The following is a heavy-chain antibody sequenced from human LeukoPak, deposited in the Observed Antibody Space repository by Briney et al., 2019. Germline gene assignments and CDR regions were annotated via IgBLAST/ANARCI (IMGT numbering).Heavy chain of an antibody. CDR2: IYNSGTT. Sequence: SETLSLTCTVSGGSISSNYWSWIRQPPGRGLEWIGYIYNSGTTNYNPSLKSRVTISIDTSKKQFSLKLNSVTAADTAVYYCARYHVLNRGVNWFDPWGHGTLVTVSS. CDR1: GGSISSNY. D-gene: IGHD2-2*01. CDR3: ARYHVLNRGVNWFDP. V-gene: IGHV4-59*01. J-gene: IGHJ5*02.